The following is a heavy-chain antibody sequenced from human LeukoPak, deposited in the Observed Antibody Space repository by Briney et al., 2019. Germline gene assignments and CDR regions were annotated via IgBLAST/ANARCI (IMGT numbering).Heavy chain of an antibody. D-gene: IGHD6-19*01. Sequence: SETLSLTCTVSGGSISSYYWSWIRQPPGKGLEWIGYIFHSGSTNYNPFLKSRVTMSVDTSKNRFSLKLSSVTAADTAVYYCAREASSGWHIDYWGQGTLVTISS. CDR2: IFHSGST. CDR1: GGSISSYY. J-gene: IGHJ4*02. V-gene: IGHV4-59*01. CDR3: AREASSGWHIDY.